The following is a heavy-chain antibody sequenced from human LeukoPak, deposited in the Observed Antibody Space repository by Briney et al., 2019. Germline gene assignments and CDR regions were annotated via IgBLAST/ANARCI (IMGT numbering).Heavy chain of an antibody. J-gene: IGHJ4*02. CDR3: ARVVSSGRESSFDY. CDR1: GFTFSSYA. Sequence: GGSLRLSCAASGFTFSSYAMSWVRQAPGKGLEWVSSVSGSGGSTYYADSVKGRFTISRDNSKSTLFLQMNSLRAEDTAVYYCARVVSSGRESSFDYWGQGTLVTSPQ. D-gene: IGHD3-22*01. V-gene: IGHV3-23*01. CDR2: VSGSGGST.